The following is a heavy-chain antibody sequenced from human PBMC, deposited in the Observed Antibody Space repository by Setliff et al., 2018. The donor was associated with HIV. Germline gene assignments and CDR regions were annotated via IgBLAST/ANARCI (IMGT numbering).Heavy chain of an antibody. CDR3: ARISVASRYNSDMDV. V-gene: IGHV3-23*01. Sequence: HPGGSLRLSCAASGFTFSSYVMSWVRQAPGKGPEWVSAISDSGDGTYYGDSVKGRFTISRDNSKNTLFLQINSLRPEDTAVYYCARISVASRYNSDMDVWGKGTTVTVSS. D-gene: IGHD5-12*01. J-gene: IGHJ6*03. CDR2: ISDSGDGT. CDR1: GFTFSSYV.